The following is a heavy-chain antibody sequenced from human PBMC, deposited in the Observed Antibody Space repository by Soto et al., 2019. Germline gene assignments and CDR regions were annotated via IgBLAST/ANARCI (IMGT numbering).Heavy chain of an antibody. Sequence: GGSLRLSCAASGFMLSTYAMTWVRQAPGRGLEWVSTILHDETPFYTDSVKGRFTISRDNVRGTLYLQMNGLRVEDAALYYCAKDLFPTSGQRFFFESWGQGTLVTAPQ. CDR3: AKDLFPTSGQRFFFES. D-gene: IGHD2-21*01. CDR1: GFMLSTYA. V-gene: IGHV3-23*01. CDR2: ILHDETP. J-gene: IGHJ4*02.